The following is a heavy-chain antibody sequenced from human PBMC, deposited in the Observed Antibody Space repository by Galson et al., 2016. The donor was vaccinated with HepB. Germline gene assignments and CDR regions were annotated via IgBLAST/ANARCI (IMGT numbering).Heavy chain of an antibody. J-gene: IGHJ4*02. CDR1: GYTFSSYG. Sequence: SCKASGYTFSSYGISWVRQAPGQGLEWVGWVSAFNGNRNYAQKLQGRVTMTTDTSTSTAYMELRSLRSDDTPVYYCARAHAVASDYYFDYWGQGTLVTVSS. CDR2: VSAFNGNR. CDR3: ARAHAVASDYYFDY. V-gene: IGHV1-18*01. D-gene: IGHD6-19*01.